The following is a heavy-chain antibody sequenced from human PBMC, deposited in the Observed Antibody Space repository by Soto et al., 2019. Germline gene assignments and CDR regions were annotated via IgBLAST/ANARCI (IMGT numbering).Heavy chain of an antibody. J-gene: IGHJ3*02. D-gene: IGHD2-15*01. CDR3: AADRGCSGGSCSDAFDI. CDR2: IVVGSGNT. CDR1: VGTFSIYT. V-gene: IGHV1-58*02. Sequence: ASVKVSCKASVGTFSIYTISWVRQARGQRLEWIGWIVVGSGNTNYAQKFQERVTITRDMSTSTAYMELSSLRSEDTAVYYCAADRGCSGGSCSDAFDIWGQGTMVTVSS.